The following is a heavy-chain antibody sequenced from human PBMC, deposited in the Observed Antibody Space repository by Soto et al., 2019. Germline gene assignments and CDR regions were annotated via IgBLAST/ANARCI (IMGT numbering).Heavy chain of an antibody. J-gene: IGHJ4*02. V-gene: IGHV4-4*07. D-gene: IGHD1-26*01. CDR3: ARTVGAAYYFDF. CDR2: IYTSGST. CDR1: GDSMTKYY. Sequence: TLSLTCTVSGDSMTKYYWSWIRQSAGKGLEWIGRIYTSGSTNYNPSLKSRVTMSIDTSNKHFSLSLKSVTAADTAVYYCARTVGAAYYFDFWGQGALVTVSS.